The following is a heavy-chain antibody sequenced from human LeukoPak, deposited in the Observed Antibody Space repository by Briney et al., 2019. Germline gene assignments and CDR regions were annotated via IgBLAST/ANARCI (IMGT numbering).Heavy chain of an antibody. Sequence: GGSLRLSCVASGFPFRSYAMTWVRQTPGKGLESVSVITDDEDTYYADSVKGRFTISRDNSQNTVFLQMNSLRVEDTAVYYCARDRDYGGNPGPFDYWGQGTLVTVSS. CDR1: GFPFRSYA. CDR3: ARDRDYGGNPGPFDY. D-gene: IGHD4-23*01. J-gene: IGHJ4*02. CDR2: ITDDEDT. V-gene: IGHV3-23*01.